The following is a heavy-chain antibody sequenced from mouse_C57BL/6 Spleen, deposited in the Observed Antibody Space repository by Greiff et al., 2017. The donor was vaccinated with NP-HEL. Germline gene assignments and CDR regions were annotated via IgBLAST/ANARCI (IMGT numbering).Heavy chain of an antibody. CDR2: IYPGDGDT. V-gene: IGHV1-80*01. CDR3: ARSSYDYYFDY. J-gene: IGHJ2*01. Sequence: QVQLQQSGAELVKPGASVKISCKASGYAFSSYWMNWVKQRPGKGLEWIGQIYPGDGDTNYNGKFKGKATLTADKSSSTAYMQLSSLTSEDSAVYFCARSSYDYYFDYWGQGTTLTVSS. CDR1: GYAFSSYW. D-gene: IGHD2-4*01.